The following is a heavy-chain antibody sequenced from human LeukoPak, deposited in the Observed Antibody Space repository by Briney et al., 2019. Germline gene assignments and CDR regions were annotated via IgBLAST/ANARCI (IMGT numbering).Heavy chain of an antibody. Sequence: GGSLRLSCAASGFTFSSYAMSWVRQAPGKGLERVSAISGSGGSTYYADSVKGRFTISRDNSKNTLFLQMNSLRAEDTAVYYCAIDQEKDHYYGSGSGYWGQGALVTVSS. J-gene: IGHJ4*02. CDR3: AIDQEKDHYYGSGSGY. CDR2: ISGSGGST. D-gene: IGHD3-10*01. CDR1: GFTFSSYA. V-gene: IGHV3-23*01.